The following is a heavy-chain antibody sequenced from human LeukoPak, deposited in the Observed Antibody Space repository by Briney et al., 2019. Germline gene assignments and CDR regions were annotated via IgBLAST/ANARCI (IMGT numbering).Heavy chain of an antibody. V-gene: IGHV4-59*01. CDR2: IYYSGST. CDR3: ANGGYCSSTSCYPNWFDP. Sequence: SETLSLTCTVSGGSISSYYWSWIRQPPGKGLEWIGYIYYSGSTNYNPSLKSRVNISVSTSKNQFSLKLRSVTAADTAVYYCANGGYCSSTSCYPNWFDPWGQGTLVTVSS. CDR1: GGSISSYY. J-gene: IGHJ5*02. D-gene: IGHD2-2*01.